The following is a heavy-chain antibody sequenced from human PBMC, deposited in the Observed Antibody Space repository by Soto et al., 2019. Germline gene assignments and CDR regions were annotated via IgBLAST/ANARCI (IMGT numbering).Heavy chain of an antibody. CDR2: IYYSGGT. CDR1: GGSISSYY. V-gene: IGHV4-59*01. CDR3: AGPLGGMGAFDI. Sequence: PSETLSLTCTVSGGSISSYYWSWIRQPPGKGLEWIGYIYYSGGTNYNPSLKSRVTISVDTSKNQFSLKLSSVTAADTAVYYCAGPLGGMGAFDIWGQGTMVTVSS. J-gene: IGHJ3*02. D-gene: IGHD3-16*01.